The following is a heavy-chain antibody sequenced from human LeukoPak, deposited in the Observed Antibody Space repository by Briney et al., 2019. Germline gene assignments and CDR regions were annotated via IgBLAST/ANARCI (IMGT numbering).Heavy chain of an antibody. CDR2: IYYSGST. D-gene: IGHD5-12*01. CDR1: GGSISSSSYY. Sequence: PSETLSLTCTVSGGSISSSSYYWGWIRQPPGKGLEWSGSIYYSGSTFYNPSLKSRVTISVDTSKIQFSLRLSSVTAADTAVYYCARRGAQGYGGYGFPFDYWGQGTLVTVSS. V-gene: IGHV4-39*01. CDR3: ARRGAQGYGGYGFPFDY. J-gene: IGHJ4*02.